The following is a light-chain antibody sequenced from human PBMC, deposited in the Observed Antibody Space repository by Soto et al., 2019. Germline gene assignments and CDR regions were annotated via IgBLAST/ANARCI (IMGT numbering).Light chain of an antibody. Sequence: DIQMTQSPSTLSASVGDRVTISCQASQDISNSLNWYQQKPGKAPKLLTYDASNLETGVPSRFSGSGSGTDFTFTISSLQPEDIATYYCQHCDSLPLTFGQGTRLEI. CDR1: QDISNS. CDR3: QHCDSLPLT. J-gene: IGKJ5*01. V-gene: IGKV1-33*01. CDR2: DAS.